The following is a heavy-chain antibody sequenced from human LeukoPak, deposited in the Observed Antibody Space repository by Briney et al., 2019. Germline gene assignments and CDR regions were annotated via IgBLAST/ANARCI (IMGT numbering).Heavy chain of an antibody. J-gene: IGHJ6*02. CDR2: IYPGDSDT. CDR3: ARHPRPYYYDSSGYYYRGSGYGMDV. CDR1: GYSFTSYW. D-gene: IGHD3-22*01. Sequence: GESLKIFCKGSGYSFTSYWIGWVRQMPGKGLEWMGIIYPGDSDTRYSPSFQGQVTISADKSISTAYLQWSSLKASDTAMYYCARHPRPYYYDSSGYYYRGSGYGMDVWGQGTTVTVSS. V-gene: IGHV5-51*01.